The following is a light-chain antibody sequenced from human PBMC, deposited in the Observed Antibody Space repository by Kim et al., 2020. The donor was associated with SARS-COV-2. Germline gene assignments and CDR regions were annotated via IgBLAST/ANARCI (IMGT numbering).Light chain of an antibody. Sequence: SPGERATLSCRASQSVSRNLAWYQQKPGQGPRLLIYGASTRATGIPARFSGSGSGTEFTLTISSLQSEDFAVYYCQQYNNWPPGNSFGQGTKLEI. CDR1: QSVSRN. V-gene: IGKV3-15*01. J-gene: IGKJ2*03. CDR2: GAS. CDR3: QQYNNWPPGNS.